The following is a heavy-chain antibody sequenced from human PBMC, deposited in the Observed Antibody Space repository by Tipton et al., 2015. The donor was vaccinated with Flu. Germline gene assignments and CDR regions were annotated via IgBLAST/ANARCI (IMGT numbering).Heavy chain of an antibody. V-gene: IGHV4-59*01. CDR1: GGSINSYY. J-gene: IGHJ6*02. CDR3: ARGNDYYYYGMDV. CDR2: IYDSGST. Sequence: TLSLTCTVSGGSINSYYWSWIRQPPGKGLELIAYIYDSGSTNYSPSLKSRVTISVDTSKNRISLKLRSVTAADTAVYYCARGNDYYYYGMDVWGQGTTVTVSS.